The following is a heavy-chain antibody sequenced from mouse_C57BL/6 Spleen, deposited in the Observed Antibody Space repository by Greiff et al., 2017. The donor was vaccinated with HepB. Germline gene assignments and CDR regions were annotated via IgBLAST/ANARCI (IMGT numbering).Heavy chain of an antibody. Sequence: VQLQESGAELARPGASVKLSCKASGYTFTSYGISWVKQRTGQGLEWIGEIYPRSGNTYYNEKFKGKATLNADKSSSTAYMELRSLTSEDSAVYFCARRTAYLYYFDYWGQGTTLTVSS. CDR2: IYPRSGNT. CDR1: GYTFTSYG. D-gene: IGHD6-5*01. J-gene: IGHJ2*01. V-gene: IGHV1-81*01. CDR3: ARRTAYLYYFDY.